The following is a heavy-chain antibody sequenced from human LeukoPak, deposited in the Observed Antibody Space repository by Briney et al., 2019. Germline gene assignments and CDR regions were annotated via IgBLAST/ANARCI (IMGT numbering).Heavy chain of an antibody. Sequence: SETLSLTCAVYGGSFSGYYWSWIRQPPGKGPEWIGEINHSGSTNYNPSLKSRVTISVDTSKNQFSLKLSSVTAADTAVYYCTRGKVSDVQQLALVWFDPWGQGTLVTVSS. J-gene: IGHJ5*02. CDR1: GGSFSGYY. D-gene: IGHD6-13*01. CDR2: INHSGST. CDR3: TRGKVSDVQQLALVWFDP. V-gene: IGHV4-34*01.